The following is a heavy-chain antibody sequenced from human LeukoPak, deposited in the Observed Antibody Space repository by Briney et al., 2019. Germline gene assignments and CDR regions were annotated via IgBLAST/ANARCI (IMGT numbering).Heavy chain of an antibody. CDR1: GGTFSSYA. J-gene: IGHJ4*02. Sequence: GASVKVSCKASGGTFSSYAISWVRQAPGQGLEWMGGIIPIFGTANYAQKFQGRVTITADESTSTAYMELSSLRSEDTAVYYCARDGEEYSSSSGSDYWGQGTLVTVSS. CDR2: IIPIFGTA. V-gene: IGHV1-69*01. D-gene: IGHD6-6*01. CDR3: ARDGEEYSSSSGSDY.